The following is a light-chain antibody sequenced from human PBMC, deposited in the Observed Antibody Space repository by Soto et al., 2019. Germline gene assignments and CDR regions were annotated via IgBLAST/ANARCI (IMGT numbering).Light chain of an antibody. CDR3: CSYGGGSTLL. CDR1: SSDVGSYDL. CDR2: EAT. Sequence: QSALTQPASVSGSPGQSITISCTGTSSDVGSYDLVSWYQHHPGKAPKLIIYEATERPSGVSSRFSGSKSGNTASLTISGLQAEDEADYHCCSYGGGSTLLFGGGTQLTVL. V-gene: IGLV2-23*01. J-gene: IGLJ2*01.